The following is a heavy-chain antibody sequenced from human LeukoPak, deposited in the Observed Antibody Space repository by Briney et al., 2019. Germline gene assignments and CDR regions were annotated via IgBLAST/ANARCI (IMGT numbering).Heavy chain of an antibody. V-gene: IGHV4-30-4*01. J-gene: IGHJ4*02. CDR1: GGSISSGDYY. CDR3: ARGDTAMVTVN. Sequence: PSETLSLTCTVSGGSISSGDYYWSWIRQPPGKGLEWIGYIYYSGSTYYNPSLKSRVTISVDTSKNQFSLKLSSVTAADTAVYYCARGDTAMVTVNWGQGTLVTVST. D-gene: IGHD5-18*01. CDR2: IYYSGST.